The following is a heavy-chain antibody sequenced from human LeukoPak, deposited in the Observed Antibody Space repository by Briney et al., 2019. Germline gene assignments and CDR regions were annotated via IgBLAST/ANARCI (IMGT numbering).Heavy chain of an antibody. CDR3: AIMHPYYDGSGYWVQ. Sequence: GGSLRLSCAASGFTFSSYAMSWVRQAPGKGLEWVSGISTSGGSSSYADSVKGRFTISRGNPRNTLYMQMNSLRAEDTALYYCAIMHPYYDGSGYWVQWGQGTLVTVSS. J-gene: IGHJ4*02. CDR1: GFTFSSYA. D-gene: IGHD3-22*01. V-gene: IGHV3-23*01. CDR2: ISTSGGSS.